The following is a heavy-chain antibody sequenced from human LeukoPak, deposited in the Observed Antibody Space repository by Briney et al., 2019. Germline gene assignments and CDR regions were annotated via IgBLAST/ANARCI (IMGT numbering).Heavy chain of an antibody. CDR3: ARRTVAGSLDY. J-gene: IGHJ4*02. D-gene: IGHD6-19*01. CDR2: ISTDGSST. CDR1: GFTFNNYW. V-gene: IGHV3-74*01. Sequence: PGGSLRLSCAASGFTFNNYWMHWVRRAPGKGLVWVSRISTDGSSTSYADSVEGRFTISRDNAKNTLYLQMNSLGAEDTAVYYCARRTVAGSLDYWGQGSLVTVSS.